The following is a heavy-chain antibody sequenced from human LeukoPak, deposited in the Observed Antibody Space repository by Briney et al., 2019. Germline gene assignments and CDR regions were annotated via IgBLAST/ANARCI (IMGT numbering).Heavy chain of an antibody. CDR2: ISSSSSTI. CDR1: GFTFSSYS. V-gene: IGHV3-48*01. CDR3: ARPRSGYYMDV. Sequence: GGSLRLSCAASGFTFSSYSMNWVRQAPGKGLEWVSYISSSSSTIYYADSVKGRFTISRDNAKNSLYLQMNSLRVEDTAAYYCARPRSGYYMDVWGKGTTVTVSS. D-gene: IGHD3-3*01. J-gene: IGHJ6*03.